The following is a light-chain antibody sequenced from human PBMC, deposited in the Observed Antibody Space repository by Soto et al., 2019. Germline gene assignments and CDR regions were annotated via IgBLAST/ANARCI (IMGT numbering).Light chain of an antibody. J-gene: IGKJ1*01. CDR1: QSVSRN. Sequence: EIVMTQSPATLSVSPGERATLSCRASQSVSRNLAWYQQKPGQAPRLLIYGASTRATGIPARFSSSGPGTEFTLTNSRLQSEDFAIYYCQHYNTWPPWTFGQGTKVEIK. V-gene: IGKV3-15*01. CDR3: QHYNTWPPWT. CDR2: GAS.